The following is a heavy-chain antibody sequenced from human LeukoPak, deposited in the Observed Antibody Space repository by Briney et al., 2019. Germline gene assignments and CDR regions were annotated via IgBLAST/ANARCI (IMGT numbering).Heavy chain of an antibody. D-gene: IGHD3-22*01. V-gene: IGHV3-30-3*01. CDR3: GRDGDSSGYFYFDN. CDR2: ILHDGSNK. CDR1: GFTFSSYA. Sequence: GRSLRLSGAASGFTFSSYAMHWVRQAPGKGLEWVAGILHDGSNKYYADSVKGRFTISRDNSKNTLSLQMNSLRADDTAVYYCGRDGDSSGYFYFDNWGQGTLVTVSS. J-gene: IGHJ4*02.